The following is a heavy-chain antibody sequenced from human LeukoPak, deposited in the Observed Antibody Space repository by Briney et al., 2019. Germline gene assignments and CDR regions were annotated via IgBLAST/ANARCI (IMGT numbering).Heavy chain of an antibody. D-gene: IGHD2-15*01. J-gene: IGHJ4*02. V-gene: IGHV3-30-3*01. Sequence: GGSLRLSCAASGFTFSSYAMHWVRQAPGKGLEWVAVISYDGSNKYYADSVKGRFTISRDNSKNTLYLQMNSLRAEDTAVYYCAGAPEDIVVVVAAASDYWGQGTLVTVSS. CDR1: GFTFSSYA. CDR2: ISYDGSNK. CDR3: AGAPEDIVVVVAAASDY.